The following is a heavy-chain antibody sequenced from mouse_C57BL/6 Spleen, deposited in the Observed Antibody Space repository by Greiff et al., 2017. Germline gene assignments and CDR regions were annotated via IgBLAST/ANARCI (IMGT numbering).Heavy chain of an antibody. Sequence: QVQLQQSGAELVKPGASVKISCKASGFAFSSYWMNWVKQRPGKGLEWIGQIYPGDGDTNDNGKFKGKATLTADKSSSTAYMHLSSLSSEDSAVYVCASSLWGNCGDFDDWGKGTTVTVSS. CDR2: IYPGDGDT. CDR3: ASSLWGNCGDFDD. CDR1: GFAFSSYW. V-gene: IGHV1-80*01. D-gene: IGHD2-1*01. J-gene: IGHJ1*03.